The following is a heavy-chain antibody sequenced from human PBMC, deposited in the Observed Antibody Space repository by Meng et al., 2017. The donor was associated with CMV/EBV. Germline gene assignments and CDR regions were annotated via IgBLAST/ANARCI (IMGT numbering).Heavy chain of an antibody. CDR2: IIPILGTA. CDR3: ARMPRDGYNYIDY. Sequence: QGQLGQSGAEVKKPGSSGKVSCKASGGTFSSYAISWVRQAPGQGLEWMGGIIPILGTANYAQKFQGRVTITADESTSTAYMELSSLRSEDTAVYYCARMPRDGYNYIDYWGQGTLVTVSS. CDR1: GGTFSSYA. D-gene: IGHD5-24*01. V-gene: IGHV1-69*11. J-gene: IGHJ4*02.